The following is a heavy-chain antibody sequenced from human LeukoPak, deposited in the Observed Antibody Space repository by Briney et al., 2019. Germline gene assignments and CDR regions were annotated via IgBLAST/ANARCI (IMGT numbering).Heavy chain of an antibody. J-gene: IGHJ4*02. CDR2: IYYSGST. V-gene: IGHV4-61*01. CDR1: GGSVSSGSYY. D-gene: IGHD6-13*01. CDR3: AREVYTMWYSSRVSNPGYIDY. Sequence: SETLSLTCTVSGGSVSSGSYYWSWIRQPPGKGLEWIGYIYYSGSTNYNPSLKSRVTISVDTSKNQFSLKLSSVTAADTAVYYCAREVYTMWYSSRVSNPGYIDYWGQGTLVTVSS.